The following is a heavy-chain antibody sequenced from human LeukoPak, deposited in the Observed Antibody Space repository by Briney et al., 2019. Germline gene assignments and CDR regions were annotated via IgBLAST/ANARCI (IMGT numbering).Heavy chain of an antibody. CDR2: IYSGGDT. J-gene: IGHJ3*01. Sequence: PGGSLRLSCAASGFTVSGNYMSWVRQAPGKGLEWVSLIYSGGDTYYADSGKGRFTISRDNSQNTLYLQMNNLRPDDTAVYYCATRYCSGTSCFRGAFDVWGQGTMVTVSS. CDR3: ATRYCSGTSCFRGAFDV. CDR1: GFTVSGNY. V-gene: IGHV3-66*02. D-gene: IGHD2-2*01.